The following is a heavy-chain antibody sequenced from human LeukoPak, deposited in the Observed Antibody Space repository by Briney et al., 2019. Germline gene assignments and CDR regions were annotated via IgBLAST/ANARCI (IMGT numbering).Heavy chain of an antibody. CDR1: GGSISRYY. D-gene: IGHD6-13*01. CDR2: IYTGGST. J-gene: IGHJ5*02. Sequence: SETLSLTCTVSGGSISRYYWSWIRQPAGKGLEWIGRIYTGGSTNYNPSLKSRVTMSVDTSKNQFSLKLSSATAADTAVYYCARDSAGYYWFDPWGQGTLVTVSS. V-gene: IGHV4-4*07. CDR3: ARDSAGYYWFDP.